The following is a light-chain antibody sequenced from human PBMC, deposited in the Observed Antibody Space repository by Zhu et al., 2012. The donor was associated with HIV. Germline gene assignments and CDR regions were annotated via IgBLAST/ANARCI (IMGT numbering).Light chain of an antibody. V-gene: IGKV3-15*01. CDR2: GAS. J-gene: IGKJ2*01. CDR1: QDVNRN. Sequence: EIVLTQSPATLSVSPGERVTLSCRASQDVNRNLVWYQQKPGRAPRLLIYGASTRATDVPARFSGSGSGTDFTLTINSLQSEDFAVYYCQQYGSWTTFGQGTRLEIK. CDR3: QQYGSWTT.